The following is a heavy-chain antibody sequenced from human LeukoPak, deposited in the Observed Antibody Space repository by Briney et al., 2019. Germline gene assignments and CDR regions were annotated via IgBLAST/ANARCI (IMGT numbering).Heavy chain of an antibody. V-gene: IGHV3-21*01. D-gene: IGHD3-22*01. CDR1: GFTFSRNN. CDR3: ARSLITRY. CDR2: ISSSSSYI. J-gene: IGHJ4*02. Sequence: PGGSLRLSCTASGFTFSRNNMHWVRQAPGKGLEWVSSISSSSSYIHYADSLKGRFTISGDNAKNSLYLQMNSLRAEDTAVYYCARSLITRYWGQGTLVTVSS.